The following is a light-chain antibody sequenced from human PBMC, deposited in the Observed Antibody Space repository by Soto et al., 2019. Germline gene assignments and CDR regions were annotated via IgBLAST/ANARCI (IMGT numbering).Light chain of an antibody. J-gene: IGKJ1*01. CDR3: QQYSDWPRT. V-gene: IGKV3-15*01. CDR1: QSVSSN. Sequence: EIVMTQSPATLSVSPGERATLSCRASQSVSSNLAWYQHKPGQAPRLLIYGASIGATGIPARFSGSGSGTEFTLTISSLQSEDSAVYYCQQYSDWPRTFGQGTKVEIK. CDR2: GAS.